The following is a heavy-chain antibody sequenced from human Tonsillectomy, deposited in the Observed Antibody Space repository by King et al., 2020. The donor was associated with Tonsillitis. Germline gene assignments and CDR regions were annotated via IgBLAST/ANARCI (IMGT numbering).Heavy chain of an antibody. D-gene: IGHD3-9*01. CDR1: GFSLSTIGGV. Sequence: FTLKESGPTLGKPTQTLTLTCTFSGFSLSTIGGVVGWSRQPPGKALEGRALLYWDDDKRFSPSLQSRLSITKDTSKNPVVLTMTNMEPVVTATYYLAHSPVLRYFDWLLGIQVYYYYMDVWGKGTTVTVSS. J-gene: IGHJ6*03. CDR3: AHSPVLRYFDWLLGIQVYYYYMDV. CDR2: LYWDDDK. V-gene: IGHV2-5*02.